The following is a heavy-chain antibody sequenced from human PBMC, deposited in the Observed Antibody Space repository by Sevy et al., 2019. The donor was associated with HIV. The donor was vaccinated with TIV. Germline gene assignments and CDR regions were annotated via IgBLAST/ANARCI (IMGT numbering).Heavy chain of an antibody. J-gene: IGHJ4*02. CDR2: IYSGGST. CDR1: GFTVSSNY. V-gene: IGHV3-53*01. Sequence: GWSLRLSCAASGFTVSSNYMSWVRQAPGKGLEWVSVIYSGGSTYYADSVKGRFTISRDNSKNTLYLQMNSLRAEDTAVYYCARDLYRPTGYSSGWYEAHWGQGTLVTVSS. D-gene: IGHD6-19*01. CDR3: ARDLYRPTGYSSGWYEAH.